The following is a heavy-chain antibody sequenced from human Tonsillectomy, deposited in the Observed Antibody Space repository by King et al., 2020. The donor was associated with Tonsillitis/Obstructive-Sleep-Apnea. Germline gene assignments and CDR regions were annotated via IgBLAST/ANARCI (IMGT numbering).Heavy chain of an antibody. CDR3: ARLPPPSLHTVGFYFDY. V-gene: IGHV4-59*08. CDR1: GGSISSYY. J-gene: IGHJ4*02. D-gene: IGHD1-26*01. CDR2: FSYSGST. Sequence: VQLQESGPELVKPSETLSLTCTVSGGSISSYYWSWIRQPPGKGLEWIGYFSYSGSTNYNPSLKSRVTISVDTSKNQFSLKLRSVTAADTAVYYCARLPPPSLHTVGFYFDYWGQGTLVTVSS.